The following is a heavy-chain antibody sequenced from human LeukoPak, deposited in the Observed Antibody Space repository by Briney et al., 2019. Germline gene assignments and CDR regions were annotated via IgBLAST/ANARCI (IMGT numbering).Heavy chain of an antibody. D-gene: IGHD2-15*01. CDR2: ISGSGGST. Sequence: PGGSLRLSCVASGFTFSTYTMSWVRQAPGKGLEWVSAISGSGGSTYYADSVKGRFTISRDNSKNTLYLQMNSLRAEDTAVYYCAKESRWPAPWSYFDYWGQGTLVTVPS. V-gene: IGHV3-23*01. CDR1: GFTFSTYT. CDR3: AKESRWPAPWSYFDY. J-gene: IGHJ4*02.